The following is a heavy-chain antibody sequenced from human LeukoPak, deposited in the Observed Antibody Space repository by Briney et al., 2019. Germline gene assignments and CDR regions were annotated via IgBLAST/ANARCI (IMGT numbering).Heavy chain of an antibody. CDR1: GFAFNTYA. Sequence: PGRSLRLSCEASGFAFNTYAMHWVRQAPGKGLEWVTLIWHDGSHKFYIDSVRGRFTISRDNSKNTVYLQMNGLRAEDTAVYYRARGIFGSGSYPDYWGQGTLVAVSS. D-gene: IGHD3-10*01. J-gene: IGHJ4*02. V-gene: IGHV3-33*01. CDR3: ARGIFGSGSYPDY. CDR2: IWHDGSHK.